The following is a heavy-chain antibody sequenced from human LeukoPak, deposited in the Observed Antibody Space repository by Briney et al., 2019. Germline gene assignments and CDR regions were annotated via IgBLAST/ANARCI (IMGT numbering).Heavy chain of an antibody. Sequence: GGSLRLSFAASGFTFDGYAMHCVRQAPGKGLEWVSLISGDGGSTYYADSVKGRFTISRDNSKNSLYLQMNSLRTEDTALYYYANVLSPQLSLTYYCYGLDVWGQGTTVTVSS. V-gene: IGHV3-43*02. CDR3: ANVLSPQLSLTYYCYGLDV. D-gene: IGHD5-18*01. CDR2: ISGDGGST. J-gene: IGHJ6*02. CDR1: GFTFDGYA.